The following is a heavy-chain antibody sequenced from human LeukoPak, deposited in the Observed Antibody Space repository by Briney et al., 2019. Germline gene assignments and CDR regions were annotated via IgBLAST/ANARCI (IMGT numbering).Heavy chain of an antibody. D-gene: IGHD5-12*01. J-gene: IGHJ4*02. V-gene: IGHV3-23*01. CDR2: ISGSGTRA. CDR1: GFTFSSYA. CDR3: AKRGDIVVTEDY. Sequence: SGGSLRLSCAASGFTFSSYAMSWVRQAPGKGLEWVSTISGSGTRAYYADSVKGRFTISRDNSKNTLYLQMNSLRAEDTAVYYCAKRGDIVVTEDYWGQGTLVTVSS.